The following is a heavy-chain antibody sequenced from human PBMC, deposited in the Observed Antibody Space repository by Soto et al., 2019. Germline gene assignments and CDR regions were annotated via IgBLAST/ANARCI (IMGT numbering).Heavy chain of an antibody. CDR3: ATSSTDLTFDI. CDR2: INHSGST. CDR1: GGSFSGYY. J-gene: IGHJ3*02. V-gene: IGHV4-34*01. D-gene: IGHD2-2*01. Sequence: SETLSLTCTVSGGSFSGYYWSWIRQPPGKGLEWIGEINHSGSTNYNPSLKSRVTISVDTSKNQFSLKLSSVTAADTAVYYCATSSTDLTFDIWGQGTMVTVSS.